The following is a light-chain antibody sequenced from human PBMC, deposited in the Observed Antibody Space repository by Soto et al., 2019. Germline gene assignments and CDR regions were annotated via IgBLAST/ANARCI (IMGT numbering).Light chain of an antibody. CDR1: SSNIGNNF. V-gene: IGLV1-51*02. Sequence: QSVLTQPPSASGTPGQRVTISCSGSSSNIGNNFVTWYQQLPGTAPKLLIYENNKRPSGIPDRFSGSKSGTSATLGITGLQTGDEADYYCGTWDSSLSAGVFGIGTKVTVL. J-gene: IGLJ1*01. CDR2: ENN. CDR3: GTWDSSLSAGV.